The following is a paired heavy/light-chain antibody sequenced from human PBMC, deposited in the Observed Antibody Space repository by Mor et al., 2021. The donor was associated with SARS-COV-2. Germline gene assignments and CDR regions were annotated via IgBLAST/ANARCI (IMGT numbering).Light chain of an antibody. J-gene: IGKJ1*01. Sequence: DIVMTQSPDSLAVSLGERATISCKSSQSVLYSSNNKNYLAWYQQKPRQPPKLLIYWASTRDSGVPDRFSGSGSETDFTLTINSLQGEDVAVYYCHQYYTTPRTFGQGTKVEIK. CDR2: WAS. CDR3: HQYYTTPRT. CDR1: QSVLYSSNNKNY. V-gene: IGKV4-1*01.
Heavy chain of an antibody. CDR2: ISGGGST. CDR3: AKDLEPYSGTDYNRGAGYYFDY. D-gene: IGHD1-26*01. V-gene: IGHV3-23*01. J-gene: IGHJ4*02. CDR1: GFTFNNYA. Sequence: EVQLLESGGGLVQPGGSLRLSCAASGFTFNNYAMTWVRQAPGKGLEWVSVISGGGSTYYADSVKGRFTVSRDISKNTLFLQMTRLSVEDTAVYYCAKDLEPYSGTDYNRGAGYYFDYWGQGTLVTVSS.